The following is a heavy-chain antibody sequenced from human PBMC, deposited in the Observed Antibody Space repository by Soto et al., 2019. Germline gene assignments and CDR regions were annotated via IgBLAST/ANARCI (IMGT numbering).Heavy chain of an antibody. D-gene: IGHD3-16*01. Sequence: PGGSLRLSCAASGFTFGDYVMHWVRQAPGKGLEWVASVNWNGRTTLYAAAVKGRFSVSRDNGKNSLYLEMTSLRPNDTALYFCAKAREYYYALDHWGQGILVTVSS. J-gene: IGHJ4*02. V-gene: IGHV3-9*01. CDR3: AKAREYYYALDH. CDR1: GFTFGDYV. CDR2: VNWNGRTT.